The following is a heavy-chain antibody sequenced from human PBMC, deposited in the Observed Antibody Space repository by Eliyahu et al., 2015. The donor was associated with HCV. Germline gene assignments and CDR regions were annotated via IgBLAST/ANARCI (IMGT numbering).Heavy chain of an antibody. J-gene: IGHJ6*02. CDR3: AGEYDSSGYFDHISYFYGNYYGMDV. CDR1: GFXFXXXG. Sequence: QVQLVESGGGVVQPGRSLRLSCAASGFXFXXXGXXWVXXAPGKGLEWVAVISYDGSNKYYADSVKGRFTISRDNSKNTLYLQMNSLRAEDTAVYYCAGEYDSSGYFDHISYFYGNYYGMDVWGQGTTVTVSS. D-gene: IGHD3-22*01. CDR2: ISYDGSNK. V-gene: IGHV3-30*03.